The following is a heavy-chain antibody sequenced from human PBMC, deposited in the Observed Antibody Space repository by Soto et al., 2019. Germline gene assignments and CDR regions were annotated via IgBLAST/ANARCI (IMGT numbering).Heavy chain of an antibody. Sequence: PGGSLRLSCAASGFTFDNYAMSWGRQAPGKGLEWVAVISYDGSNKYYADSVKGRFTISRDNSKNTLYLQMNSLRAEDTAVYYCASFEIDVDIVATRGAYYYYGMDVWGQGTTVTVSS. D-gene: IGHD5-12*01. CDR1: GFTFDNYA. J-gene: IGHJ6*02. CDR2: ISYDGSNK. V-gene: IGHV3-30-3*01. CDR3: ASFEIDVDIVATRGAYYYYGMDV.